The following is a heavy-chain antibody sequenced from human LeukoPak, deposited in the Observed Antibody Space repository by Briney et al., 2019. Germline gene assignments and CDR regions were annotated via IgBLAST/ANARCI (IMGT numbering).Heavy chain of an antibody. J-gene: IGHJ5*02. CDR1: GGSISSSSYY. CDR2: IYYSGST. CDR3: ARDPVEMEWYYGSGSYVP. Sequence: SETLSLTCTVSGGSISSSSYYWGWIRQPPGKGLEWIGSIYYSGSTYYNPSLKSRVTISVDTSKNQFSLKLSSVTAADTAVYYCARDPVEMEWYYGSGSYVPWGQGTLVTVSS. V-gene: IGHV4-39*07. D-gene: IGHD3-10*01.